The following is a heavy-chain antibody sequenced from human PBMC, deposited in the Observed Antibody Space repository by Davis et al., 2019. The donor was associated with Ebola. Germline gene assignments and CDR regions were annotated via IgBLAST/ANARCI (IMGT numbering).Heavy chain of an antibody. V-gene: IGHV4-59*01. CDR1: GGSISSYY. J-gene: IGHJ4*02. CDR2: TYYSGSA. CDR3: ARAGRSSWYFDY. Sequence: SETLSLTCTVSGGSISSYYWSWIRQSPGKGLEWIGYTYYSGSARYNPSLKSRVTISVDASRSQFSLNLTSVTAADTAVYYCARAGRSSWYFDYRGQGTLVTVSS. D-gene: IGHD6-13*01.